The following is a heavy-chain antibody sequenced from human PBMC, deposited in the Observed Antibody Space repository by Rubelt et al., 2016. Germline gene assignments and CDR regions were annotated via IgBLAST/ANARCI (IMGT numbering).Heavy chain of an antibody. CDR2: IYYSGST. CDR3: ARDYYDSSGYDQIDY. D-gene: IGHD3-22*01. V-gene: IGHV4-39*07. J-gene: IGHJ4*02. CDR1: GGSISSSSYY. Sequence: QLQLQESGPGLVKPSETLSLTCTVSGGSISSSSYYWGWIRQPPGKGLEWIGSIYYSGSTYYNPSLKSRVTISVDTSKNQFSLKLSSVTAADTAVYYCARDYYDSSGYDQIDYWGQGTLVTVSS.